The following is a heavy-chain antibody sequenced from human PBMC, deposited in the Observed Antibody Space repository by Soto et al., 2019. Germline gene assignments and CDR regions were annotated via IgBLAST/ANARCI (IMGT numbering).Heavy chain of an antibody. Sequence: QVQLVQSGAEVKKPGSSVKVSCKASGGTFSSYAISWVRQAPGQGLEWMGGIIPIFGTANYAQKFQGRVTITADESTSTASMELSSLRSEDTAVYYCARTVVARPSYYYYGMDVWGQGTTVTVSS. J-gene: IGHJ6*02. CDR2: IIPIFGTA. V-gene: IGHV1-69*12. CDR1: GGTFSSYA. D-gene: IGHD2-15*01. CDR3: ARTVVARPSYYYYGMDV.